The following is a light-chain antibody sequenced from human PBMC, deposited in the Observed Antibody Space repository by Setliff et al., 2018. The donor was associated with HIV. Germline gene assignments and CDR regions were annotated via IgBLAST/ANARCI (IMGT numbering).Light chain of an antibody. V-gene: IGLV3-1*01. CDR3: QTWDSSTYV. Sequence: SYELTQPPSVSVSPGLTASITCSGDQLGDRFASWYHQKPGQSPVLVIYKDSKRPSGIPERFSGSNSGNTATLTISGTQAMDEADYYCQTWDSSTYVFGTGTKVTVL. CDR2: KDS. J-gene: IGLJ1*01. CDR1: QLGDRF.